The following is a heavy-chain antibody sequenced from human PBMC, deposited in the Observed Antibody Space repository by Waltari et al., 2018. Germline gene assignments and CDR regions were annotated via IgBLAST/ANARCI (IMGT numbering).Heavy chain of an antibody. CDR1: GGSFSGYY. V-gene: IGHV4-34*01. Sequence: QVQLQQWGAGLLKPSETLSLTCAVYGGSFSGYYWSWIRQPPGKGLEWIGEINHSGSTNYNPSLKSRVTISVDTSKNQFSLKLSSVTAADTAVYYCARGLRRSGSCTNGVCLQYFQHWGQGTLVTVSS. CDR2: INHSGST. CDR3: ARGLRRSGSCTNGVCLQYFQH. D-gene: IGHD2-8*01. J-gene: IGHJ1*01.